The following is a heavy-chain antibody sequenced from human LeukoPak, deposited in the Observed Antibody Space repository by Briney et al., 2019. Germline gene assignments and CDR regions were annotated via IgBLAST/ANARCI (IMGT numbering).Heavy chain of an antibody. D-gene: IGHD1-26*01. CDR2: IYYSGST. CDR1: GGSISSYY. J-gene: IGHJ4*02. CDR3: ARQGGVGALDH. V-gene: IGHV4-59*08. Sequence: SETLSLTCTVSGGSISSYYWSWIRQPPGKGLEWIGYIYYSGSTNYNPSLKSRVTISVDTSKNQFSLKLSSVTAADTAVYYCARQGGVGALDHWGQGTLVTVSS.